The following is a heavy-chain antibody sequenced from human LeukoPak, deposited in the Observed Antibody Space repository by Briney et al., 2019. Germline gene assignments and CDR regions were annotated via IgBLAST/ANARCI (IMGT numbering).Heavy chain of an antibody. CDR3: AAQWQLEGFDY. CDR1: GYTFTSYW. J-gene: IGHJ4*02. Sequence: ASVNVSCKASGYTFTSYWISWVGQAPGQGLEWMGWISAYNGNTNYAQKLQGRVTMTTDTSTSTAYMELRSLRSDDTAVYYCAAQWQLEGFDYWGQGTLVTVSS. V-gene: IGHV1-18*01. D-gene: IGHD6-6*01. CDR2: ISAYNGNT.